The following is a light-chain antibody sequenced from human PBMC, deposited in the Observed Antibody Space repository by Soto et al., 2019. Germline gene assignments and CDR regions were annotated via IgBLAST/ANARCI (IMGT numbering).Light chain of an antibody. CDR2: GAS. Sequence: DIQMTQSPSSLSASVGDRVTITCRSSQSISTYIHWYQQKPGKAPELLIYGASILQTGVPSRFSGSGSGTDFTLPISGLQHEDFANYYCQQSYNTRYTFGQGTKLEMK. V-gene: IGKV1-39*01. CDR3: QQSYNTRYT. CDR1: QSISTY. J-gene: IGKJ2*01.